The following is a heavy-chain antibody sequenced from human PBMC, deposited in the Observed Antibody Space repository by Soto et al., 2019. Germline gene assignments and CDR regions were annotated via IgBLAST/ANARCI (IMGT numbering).Heavy chain of an antibody. J-gene: IGHJ4*02. D-gene: IGHD2-2*01. Sequence: GGSLIVSCAAAGFPFSDYYMSWIRPATGKGLEWVSYISSSSSYTNYADSVKGRFTISRDNAKNSLYLQMNSLRAEDTAVYYCAREPVGYCSSTSCYSDYWGQGTLVTVSS. CDR3: AREPVGYCSSTSCYSDY. V-gene: IGHV3-11*05. CDR2: ISSSSSYT. CDR1: GFPFSDYY.